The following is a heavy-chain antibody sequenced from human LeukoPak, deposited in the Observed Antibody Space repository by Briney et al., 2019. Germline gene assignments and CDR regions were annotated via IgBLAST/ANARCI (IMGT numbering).Heavy chain of an antibody. Sequence: GGSLRLSCAASGFTFSRNHMSWVRQAPGKGLEWVSVIYSGGETYYAESVKGRFTISRDNSKNTLYLQMNSLRDEDTAVYYCARDQCTIASCYNNWGQGTLVTVSS. CDR2: IYSGGET. J-gene: IGHJ1*01. CDR3: ARDQCTIASCYNN. CDR1: GFTFSRNH. V-gene: IGHV3-66*02. D-gene: IGHD2-2*02.